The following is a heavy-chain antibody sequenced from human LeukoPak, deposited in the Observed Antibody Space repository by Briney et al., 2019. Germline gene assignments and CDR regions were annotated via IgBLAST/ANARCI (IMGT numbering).Heavy chain of an antibody. CDR1: GFTFDDYA. J-gene: IGHJ3*02. Sequence: GGSLRLSCAASGFTFDDYAMHWVRQAPGKGLEWVSLISGDGGSTYYADSVKGRFTISRDNSKDSLYLQMNSLRTEDTALYYCAKVEGGYCSGGSCLGAFDIWGQGTMVTVSS. CDR3: AKVEGGYCSGGSCLGAFDI. CDR2: ISGDGGST. D-gene: IGHD2-15*01. V-gene: IGHV3-43*02.